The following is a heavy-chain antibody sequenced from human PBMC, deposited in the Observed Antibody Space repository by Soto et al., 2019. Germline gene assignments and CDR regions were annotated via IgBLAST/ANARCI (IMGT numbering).Heavy chain of an antibody. V-gene: IGHV3-33*01. CDR2: IWYDGSNK. CDR1: GFTISTHG. CDR3: AAATTWNFHFHY. Sequence: QVQLVESGGGVVQPGTSLRLSCAASGFTISTHGMHWVRQAPGKGLEWVANIWYDGSNKLYADSVKGRFTISKDNSKNTLYVEMNSLRAEDTAVYYCAAATTWNFHFHYWGQGTQVTVSS. J-gene: IGHJ4*02. D-gene: IGHD1-7*01.